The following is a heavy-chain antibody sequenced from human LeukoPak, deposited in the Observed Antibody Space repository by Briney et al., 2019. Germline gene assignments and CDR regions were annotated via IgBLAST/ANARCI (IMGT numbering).Heavy chain of an antibody. CDR1: GGSISSGGYY. Sequence: SETLSLTCTVSGGSISSGGYYWSWIRQPPGKGLEWIGYIYHSGSTYYNPSLKSRVTISVDRSKNQFSLKLSSVTAADTAVYYCARVPRGTSPFDYWGQGTLVTVSS. V-gene: IGHV4-30-2*01. J-gene: IGHJ4*02. CDR2: IYHSGST. CDR3: ARVPRGTSPFDY. D-gene: IGHD2-2*01.